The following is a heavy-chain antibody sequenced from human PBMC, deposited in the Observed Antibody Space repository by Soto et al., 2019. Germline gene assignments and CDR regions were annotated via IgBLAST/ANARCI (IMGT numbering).Heavy chain of an antibody. CDR3: ASDL. CDR2: MNEDGGTT. V-gene: IGHV3-74*02. CDR1: GFTFSSYW. J-gene: IGHJ2*01. Sequence: EVQLVESGGGLVRPGGSLRLSCAASGFTFSSYWMHWVRQAPGKGLVWVSRMNEDGGTTDYADSVKGRFTISRDNAKNTLYLXXXXXXXXXXXXXYCASDLXG. D-gene: IGHD2-8*02.